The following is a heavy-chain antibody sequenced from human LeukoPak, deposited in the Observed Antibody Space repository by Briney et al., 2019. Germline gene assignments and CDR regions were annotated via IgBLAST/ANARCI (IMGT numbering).Heavy chain of an antibody. CDR3: ARDRTGTTAGFDY. J-gene: IGHJ4*02. V-gene: IGHV3-33*01. CDR2: IWYDGSNK. CDR1: GFTFSSYG. Sequence: GGSLRLSCAAAGFTFSSYGMHWVRQAPGKGLEWVAVIWYDGSNKYYADSVKGRFTISRDNSKNTLYLQMNSLRAEDTAVYYCARDRTGTTAGFDYWGQGTLVTVSS. D-gene: IGHD1-7*01.